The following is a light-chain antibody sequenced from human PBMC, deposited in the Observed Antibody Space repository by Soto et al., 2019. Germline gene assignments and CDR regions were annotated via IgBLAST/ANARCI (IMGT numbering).Light chain of an antibody. CDR1: QDVGDD. CDR3: LQDHDYPHT. Sequence: AIQMTQSPSSLSASVGDRVTITCRASQDVGDDLGWYQQRPGKAPKVLIYAASTLQSGVPSRFSGSGSGTFFTLTISSLQPDDSATYYCLQDHDYPHTFGQGTKVEIK. CDR2: AAS. J-gene: IGKJ1*01. V-gene: IGKV1-6*01.